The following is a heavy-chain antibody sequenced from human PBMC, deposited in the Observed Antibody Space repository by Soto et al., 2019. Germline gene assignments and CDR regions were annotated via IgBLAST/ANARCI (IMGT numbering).Heavy chain of an antibody. J-gene: IGHJ4*02. CDR3: PHSRRYYYDSSGYLYYFDY. CDR1: GFSLSTSGVG. D-gene: IGHD3-22*01. Sequence: QITLKESGPTLVKPTQTLTLTCTFSGFSLSTSGVGVGWIRQPPGKALEWLALIYWDDDKRYSPSLKSRLTTTKDTTKNPVVLTMTNMDTVDTPTYYCPHSRRYYYDSSGYLYYFDYWGQGTLVTVSS. CDR2: IYWDDDK. V-gene: IGHV2-5*02.